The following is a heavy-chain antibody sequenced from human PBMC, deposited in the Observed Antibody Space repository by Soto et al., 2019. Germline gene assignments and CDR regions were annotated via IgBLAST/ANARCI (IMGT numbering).Heavy chain of an antibody. CDR3: ARVLRYFDWLLSLPSTGFDY. Sequence: SETLSLTCAVYGGSLSGYYWSWIRQPPGKGLEWIGEINHSGSTNYNPSLKSRVTISVDTSKNQFSLKLSSVTAADTAVYYCARVLRYFDWLLSLPSTGFDYWGQGTLVTVSS. J-gene: IGHJ4*02. CDR1: GGSLSGYY. V-gene: IGHV4-34*01. D-gene: IGHD3-9*01. CDR2: INHSGST.